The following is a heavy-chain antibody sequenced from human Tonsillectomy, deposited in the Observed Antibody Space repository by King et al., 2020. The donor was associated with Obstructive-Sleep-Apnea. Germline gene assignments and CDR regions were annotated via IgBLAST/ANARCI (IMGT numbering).Heavy chain of an antibody. CDR2: IYYSGST. J-gene: IGHJ3*02. Sequence: VQLQESGPGLVKPSETLSLTCTVSGGSIISSSYYWGWIRQPPGKGLEWIGSIYYSGSTYYNPSLKSRVTISVATSKNQFSLKLSSVTAADTAVYYCARPAYCGDDCHSYGALDIWGQGTMVTVSS. V-gene: IGHV4-39*07. D-gene: IGHD2-21*02. CDR3: ARPAYCGDDCHSYGALDI. CDR1: GGSIISSSYY.